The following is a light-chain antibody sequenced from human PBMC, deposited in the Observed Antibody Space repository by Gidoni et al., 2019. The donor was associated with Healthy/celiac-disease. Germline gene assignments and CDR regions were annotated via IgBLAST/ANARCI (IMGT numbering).Light chain of an antibody. V-gene: IGLV1-47*01. J-gene: IGLJ3*02. CDR2: RNN. CDR3: AAWDDSLRGPV. CDR1: SSNIGSNF. Sequence: QSVLTPPPSASGTPGQRVTISCSGTSSNIGSNFVYWYQQLPGTAPKLLIYRNNQRPSGVPDRFSGSKSGTSASLPISGLRSEDEADYYCAAWDDSLRGPVFGGGTKLTVL.